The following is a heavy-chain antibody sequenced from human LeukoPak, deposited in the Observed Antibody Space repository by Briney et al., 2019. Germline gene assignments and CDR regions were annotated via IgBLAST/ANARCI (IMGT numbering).Heavy chain of an antibody. CDR3: ARVRGSGINFDY. V-gene: IGHV1-69*05. Sequence: SVKVSCKASGGTFSSYAISWVRLAPGQGREWMGRIIPIFGTANYAQKFQGRVTITTDESTSTAYMELSSLRSEDTAVYYCARVRGSGINFDYWGQGTLFTVSS. CDR1: GGTFSSYA. J-gene: IGHJ4*02. D-gene: IGHD3-10*01. CDR2: IIPIFGTA.